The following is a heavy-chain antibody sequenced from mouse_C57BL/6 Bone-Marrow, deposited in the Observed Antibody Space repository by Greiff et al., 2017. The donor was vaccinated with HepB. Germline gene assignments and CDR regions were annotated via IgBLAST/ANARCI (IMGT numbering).Heavy chain of an antibody. CDR1: GFTFSSYG. Sequence: DVQLVESGGDLVKPGGSLKLSCAASGFTFSSYGMSWVRQTPDKRLEWVATISSGGSYTYYPDSVKGRFTISRDNAKNTLYLQMSSLKSEDTAMYYCARIYYDYAWFAYWGQGTLVTVSA. V-gene: IGHV5-6*01. CDR3: ARIYYDYAWFAY. CDR2: ISSGGSYT. D-gene: IGHD2-4*01. J-gene: IGHJ3*01.